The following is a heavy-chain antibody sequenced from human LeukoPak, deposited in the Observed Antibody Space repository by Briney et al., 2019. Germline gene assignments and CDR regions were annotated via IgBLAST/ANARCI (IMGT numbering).Heavy chain of an antibody. CDR3: ARSIPYGTTWYGRSDY. CDR1: GFPFSSYS. D-gene: IGHD6-13*01. Sequence: GGSLRLSCAASGFPFSSYSMTWVRQAPGNGLEWVANIKPDGTTKFYVDSVKGRFTISRDNALDSLYLQMNSLRAEDTAIYYCARSIPYGTTWYGRSDYWGQGTLVTVSS. CDR2: IKPDGTTK. J-gene: IGHJ4*02. V-gene: IGHV3-7*03.